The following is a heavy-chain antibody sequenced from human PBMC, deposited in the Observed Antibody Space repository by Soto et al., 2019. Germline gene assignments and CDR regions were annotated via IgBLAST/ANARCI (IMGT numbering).Heavy chain of an antibody. V-gene: IGHV4-30-2*01. CDR1: GGSISSGGYS. Sequence: SETLSLTCAVSGGSISSGGYSWSWIRQPPGKGLEWIGYIYHSGSTYYNPSLKSRVTISVDRSKNQFSLKLSSVTAADTAVYYCARVELELREGIVYGMDVWGQGTTVTVSS. D-gene: IGHD1-7*01. CDR3: ARVELELREGIVYGMDV. J-gene: IGHJ6*02. CDR2: IYHSGST.